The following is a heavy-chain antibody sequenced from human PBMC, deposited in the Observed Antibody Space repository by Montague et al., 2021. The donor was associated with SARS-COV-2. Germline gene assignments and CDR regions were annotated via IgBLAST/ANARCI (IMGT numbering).Heavy chain of an antibody. V-gene: IGHV4-61*02. CDR1: GGSISSGSYY. D-gene: IGHD5-12*01. Sequence: TLSLTCTVSGGSISSGSYYWSWIRQPAGKGLEWIGRIYTSGTTDYSFPLKSRVTISVDTSKNQFSLKLTSVTAADTAVYYCARAHSGSWAHLDNWGQGSLVTVSP. J-gene: IGHJ4*02. CDR3: ARAHSGSWAHLDN. CDR2: IYTSGTT.